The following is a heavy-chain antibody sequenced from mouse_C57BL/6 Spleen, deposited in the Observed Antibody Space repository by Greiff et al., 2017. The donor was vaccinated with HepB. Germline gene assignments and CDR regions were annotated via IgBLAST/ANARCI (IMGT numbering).Heavy chain of an antibody. Sequence: VQGVESGAELVRPGASVTLSCKASGYTFTDYEMHWVKQTPVHGLEWIGAIDPETGGTAYNQKFKGKAILTADKSSSTAYMELRSLTSEDSAVYYCTRGVYWGQGTTLTVSS. CDR1: GYTFTDYE. D-gene: IGHD5-1*01. V-gene: IGHV1-15*01. CDR3: TRGVY. J-gene: IGHJ2*01. CDR2: IDPETGGT.